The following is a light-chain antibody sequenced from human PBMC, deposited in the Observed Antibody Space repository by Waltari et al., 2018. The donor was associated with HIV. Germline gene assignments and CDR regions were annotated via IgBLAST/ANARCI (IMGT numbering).Light chain of an antibody. CDR1: PTVLYSSNKKNC. CDR3: QQYYSTPYT. V-gene: IGKV4-1*01. Sequence: DIVMTQSPDSLAVPLGERATITCNSSPTVLYSSNKKNCLSWYQQKPGQPPKLLISWATTRDSGVPDRFSGSGSGTDFTLTVSSLQAEDVAFYYCQQYYSTPYTFGRGTKV. CDR2: WAT. J-gene: IGKJ2*01.